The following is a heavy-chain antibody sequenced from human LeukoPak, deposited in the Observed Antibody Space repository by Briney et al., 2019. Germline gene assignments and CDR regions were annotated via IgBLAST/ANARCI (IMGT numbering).Heavy chain of an antibody. Sequence: GGSLRLSCAASEFTFRNAWMSWVRQAPGKGLEWVGHIKSKSDGGTTSYAAPLKGRFTISRDDSKNTVYLQMNSLKTEDTAVYYCTTSGDYSDILTGYSYYFDYWGQGTLVTVSS. V-gene: IGHV3-15*01. CDR3: TTSGDYSDILTGYSYYFDY. CDR2: IKSKSDGGTT. D-gene: IGHD3-9*01. CDR1: EFTFRNAW. J-gene: IGHJ4*02.